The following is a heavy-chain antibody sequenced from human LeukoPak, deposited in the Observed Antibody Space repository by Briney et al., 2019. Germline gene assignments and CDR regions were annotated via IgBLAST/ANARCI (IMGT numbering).Heavy chain of an antibody. CDR2: IYTSGST. CDR3: ASSQTMSQLTPRWHDAFDI. D-gene: IGHD5-24*01. J-gene: IGHJ3*02. V-gene: IGHV4-61*02. Sequence: SETLSLTCTVSGGSISSGSYYWSWIRQPAGKGLEWIGRIYTSGSTNYNPSLKSRVTISVDTSKNQFSLKLSSVTVADTAVYYCASSQTMSQLTPRWHDAFDIWGQGTMVTVSS. CDR1: GGSISSGSYY.